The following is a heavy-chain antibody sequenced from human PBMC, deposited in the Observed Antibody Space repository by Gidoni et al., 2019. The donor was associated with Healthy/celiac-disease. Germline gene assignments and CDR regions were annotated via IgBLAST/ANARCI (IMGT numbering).Heavy chain of an antibody. CDR3: AFQGRAGYCSGGSCYPYFDY. V-gene: IGHV3-23*04. D-gene: IGHD2-15*01. Sequence: EVQLVESGGGLVQPGGSLRLSCAASGFTFSSYAMSWVRQAPGKGLEWVSAISGSGGSTYYADSVKGRFTISRDNSKNTLYLQMNSLRAEDTAVYYCAFQGRAGYCSGGSCYPYFDYWGQGTLVTVSS. CDR2: ISGSGGST. CDR1: GFTFSSYA. J-gene: IGHJ4*02.